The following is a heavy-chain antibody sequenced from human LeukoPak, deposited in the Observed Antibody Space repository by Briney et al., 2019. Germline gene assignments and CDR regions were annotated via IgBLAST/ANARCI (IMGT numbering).Heavy chain of an antibody. CDR1: GYTFTGYY. V-gene: IGHV1-2*02. J-gene: IGHJ4*02. D-gene: IGHD3-9*01. CDR3: ARAGPHYDILTGYSY. Sequence: ASVKVSCKASGYTFTGYYMHWVRQAPGHGLEWMGWINPNSGGTNYAQKFQGRVTMTRDTSISTAYMELSRLRSDDTAVYYCARAGPHYDILTGYSYWGQGTLVTVSS. CDR2: INPNSGGT.